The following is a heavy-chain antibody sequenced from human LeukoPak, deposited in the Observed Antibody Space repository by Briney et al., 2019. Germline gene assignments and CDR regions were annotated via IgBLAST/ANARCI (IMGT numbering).Heavy chain of an antibody. J-gene: IGHJ4*02. CDR1: GYRLTELA. CDR2: FDPEVGET. Sequence: ASVKVSCKASGYRLTELAMHWVRQAPGKGLEWMVGFDPEVGETLYAQKFQGRVTMTEDTSTDTAYMELSSLKSEDTAVYFCAAFYYDSSRFSYYFDHWGQGTLVTVSS. V-gene: IGHV1-24*01. CDR3: AAFYYDSSRFSYYFDH. D-gene: IGHD3-22*01.